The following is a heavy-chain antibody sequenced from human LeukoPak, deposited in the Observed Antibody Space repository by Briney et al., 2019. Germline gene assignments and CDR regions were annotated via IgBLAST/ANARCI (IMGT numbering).Heavy chain of an antibody. Sequence: GASVKVSCKASGFTFVNSAMQWVRQARGQPLDWIGWMVVGTGNTNYARSFQDRVTFTRDMSTSTDYMELSSLRSEDTAVYYCATFPSYYGSSGYYLYYFDYWGQGSLVTVSS. CDR1: GFTFVNSA. V-gene: IGHV1-58*02. CDR2: MVVGTGNT. J-gene: IGHJ4*02. CDR3: ATFPSYYGSSGYYLYYFDY. D-gene: IGHD3-22*01.